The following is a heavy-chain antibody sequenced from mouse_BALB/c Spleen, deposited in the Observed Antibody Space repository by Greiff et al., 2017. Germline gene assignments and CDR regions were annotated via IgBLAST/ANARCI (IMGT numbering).Heavy chain of an antibody. J-gene: IGHJ4*01. V-gene: IGHV1-69*02. CDR2: IYPSDSYT. Sequence: QVHVKQPGAELVRPGASVKLSCKASGYTFTSYWINWVKQRPGQGLEWIGNIYPSDSYTNYNQKFKDKATLTVDKSSSTAYMQLSSPTSEDSAVYYCTVDRYDGYAMDYWGQGTSVTVSS. CDR1: GYTFTSYW. D-gene: IGHD2-14*01. CDR3: TVDRYDGYAMDY.